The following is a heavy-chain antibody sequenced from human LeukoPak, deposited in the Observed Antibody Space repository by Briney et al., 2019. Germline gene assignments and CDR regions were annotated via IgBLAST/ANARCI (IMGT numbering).Heavy chain of an antibody. J-gene: IGHJ5*02. V-gene: IGHV4-38-2*01. CDR2: IYHSGST. Sequence: SETLSLTCAVSGDSMSSGYYWGWIRQPPGKGLEWIGSIYHSGSTYYNPSLKSRVTISVDTSKNQFSLKLSSVTAADTAVYYCARVPPYYDILTGYYPNWFDPWGQGTLVTVSS. D-gene: IGHD3-9*01. CDR1: GDSMSSGYY. CDR3: ARVPPYYDILTGYYPNWFDP.